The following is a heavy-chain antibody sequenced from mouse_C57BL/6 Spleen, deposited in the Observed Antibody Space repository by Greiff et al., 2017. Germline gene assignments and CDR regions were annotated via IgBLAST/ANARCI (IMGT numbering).Heavy chain of an antibody. J-gene: IGHJ3*01. D-gene: IGHD2-4*01. CDR1: GFNIKDDY. CDR2: IDPENGDT. Sequence: EVMLVEYGAELVRPGASVKLSCTASGFNIKDDYMHWVKQRPEQGLEWIGWIDPENGDTEYASKFQGKATITANTSSNTAYLQLSSLTSEDTAVYYCTRGYDYDWFAYWGQGTLVTVSA. V-gene: IGHV14-4*01. CDR3: TRGYDYDWFAY.